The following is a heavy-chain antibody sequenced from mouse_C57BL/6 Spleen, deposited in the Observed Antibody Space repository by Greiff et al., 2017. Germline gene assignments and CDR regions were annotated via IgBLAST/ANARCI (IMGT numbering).Heavy chain of an antibody. D-gene: IGHD4-1*01. Sequence: EVKVVESGGGLVKPGGSLKLSCAASGYTFSSYVMSWVLQTPEKSLEWVATISDGGSYTYYPDNVKGRFTISRDNAKNNLYLHMSHLKSEDTAMYYCARGLTGSRFAFWGQGTLVTVSA. J-gene: IGHJ3*01. CDR1: GYTFSSYV. CDR3: ARGLTGSRFAF. CDR2: ISDGGSYT. V-gene: IGHV5-4*03.